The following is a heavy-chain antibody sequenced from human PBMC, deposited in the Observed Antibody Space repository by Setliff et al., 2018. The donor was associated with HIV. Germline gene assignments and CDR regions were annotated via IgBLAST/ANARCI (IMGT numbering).Heavy chain of an antibody. D-gene: IGHD1-26*01. Sequence: PSETLSLTCTVSGAPISTDEYYWGWIRQSPGKGLEWIASIYYSGSTNYNPSLKSRVTISVDTSKNQFSLKLSSVTAADTAVYYCARQVVGATYNWFDPWGQGTLVTV. CDR1: GAPISTDEYY. J-gene: IGHJ5*02. CDR3: ARQVVGATYNWFDP. V-gene: IGHV4-39*01. CDR2: IYYSGST.